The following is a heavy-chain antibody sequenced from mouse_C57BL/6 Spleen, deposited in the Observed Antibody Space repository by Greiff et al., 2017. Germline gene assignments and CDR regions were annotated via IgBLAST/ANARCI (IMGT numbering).Heavy chain of an antibody. D-gene: IGHD1-1*01. J-gene: IGHJ4*01. Sequence: QVQLKQPGAELVMPGASVKLSCKASGYTFTSYWMHWVKQRPGQGLEWIGEIDPSDSYTNYNQKFKGKSTLTVDKSSSTAYMPLSSLTSEDSAVYYCARGYYGSYYAMDYWGQGTSVTVSS. CDR2: IDPSDSYT. CDR1: GYTFTSYW. CDR3: ARGYYGSYYAMDY. V-gene: IGHV1-69*01.